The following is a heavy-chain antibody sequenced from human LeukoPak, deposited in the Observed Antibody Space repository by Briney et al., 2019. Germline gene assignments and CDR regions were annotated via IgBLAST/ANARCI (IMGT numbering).Heavy chain of an antibody. CDR3: ARDVQEGYCSSTSCYRGSGYFDY. J-gene: IGHJ4*02. CDR1: GFTFSSYW. D-gene: IGHD2-2*02. CDR2: IKQDGSEK. Sequence: PGGSLRLSCAASGFTFSSYWMSWVRQAPGKGLEWVANIKQDGSEKYYVDSVKGRFTISRDNAKNSLYLQMNSLRAEDTAVYYCARDVQEGYCSSTSCYRGSGYFDYWGQGTLVTVSS. V-gene: IGHV3-7*01.